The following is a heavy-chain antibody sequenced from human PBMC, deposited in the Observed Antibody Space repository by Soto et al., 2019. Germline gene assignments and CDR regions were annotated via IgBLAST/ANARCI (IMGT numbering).Heavy chain of an antibody. CDR3: PRAGLYGSGTGYFDY. D-gene: IGHD3-10*01. CDR2: IYSGGST. CDR1: GLTVSSNY. V-gene: IGHV3-66*01. Sequence: HPWGSLRLSCASSGLTVSSNYMSWLRQAPGKGLEWVSVIYSGGSTYYADSVKGRFTISRDNSKNTLSLQMNSLRAEDTAVYYFPRAGLYGSGTGYFDYWGQGTLVTGSS. J-gene: IGHJ4*02.